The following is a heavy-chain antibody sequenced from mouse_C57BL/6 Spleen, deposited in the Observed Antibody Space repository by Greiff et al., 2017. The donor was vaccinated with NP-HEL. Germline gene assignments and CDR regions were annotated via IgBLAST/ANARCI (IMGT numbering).Heavy chain of an antibody. CDR2: IDPSDSET. V-gene: IGHV1-52*01. CDR1: GYTFTSYW. J-gene: IGHJ3*01. Sequence: QVQLQQSGAELVRPGSPVKLSCKASGYTFTSYWMHWVKQRPIQGLEWIGNIDPSDSETHYNQKFKDKATLTVDKSSSTAYMQLSSLTSEDSAVYYCARGDSSGSLFAYWGQGTLVTVSA. CDR3: ARGDSSGSLFAY. D-gene: IGHD3-2*02.